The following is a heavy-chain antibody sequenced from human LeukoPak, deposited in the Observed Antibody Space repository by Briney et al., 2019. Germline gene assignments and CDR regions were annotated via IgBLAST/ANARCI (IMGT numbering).Heavy chain of an antibody. CDR3: AKDYGSGSYYGLDY. CDR2: IKQDGSEK. CDR1: GFTFSSYW. Sequence: AGRSLRLSCAASGFTFSSYWMSWVRQAPGKGLEWVANIKQDGSEKYYVDSVKGRFTISRDNSKNSLYLQMNSLRAEDTALYYCAKDYGSGSYYGLDYWGQGTLVTVSS. D-gene: IGHD3-10*01. J-gene: IGHJ4*02. V-gene: IGHV3-7*03.